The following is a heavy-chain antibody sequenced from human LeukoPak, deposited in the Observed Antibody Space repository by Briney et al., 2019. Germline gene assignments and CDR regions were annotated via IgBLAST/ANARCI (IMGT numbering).Heavy chain of an antibody. CDR3: ARDTYSGSWSPLIY. D-gene: IGHD1-26*01. CDR2: VTSDGSNA. J-gene: IGHJ4*02. CDR1: GFTFSTYA. Sequence: GWSLRLSCVASGFTFSTYAMYWVRQAPGMGLEWVAVVTSDGSNAYYADSVKGRFTISRDNSKNTLYLQMNSLRADDTAVYYCARDTYSGSWSPLIYWGQGTLVTVSS. V-gene: IGHV3-30-3*01.